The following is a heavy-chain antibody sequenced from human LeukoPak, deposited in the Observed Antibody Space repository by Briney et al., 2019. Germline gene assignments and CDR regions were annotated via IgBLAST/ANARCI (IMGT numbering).Heavy chain of an antibody. CDR3: AREHRSSKYFDS. CDR2: INHSGST. CDR1: GGSFSGYY. J-gene: IGHJ4*02. D-gene: IGHD6-6*01. Sequence: PSETLSLTCAVYGGSFSGYYWSWIRQPPGKGLEWIGEINHSGSTNYNPSLKSRVTISVDTSKNQFSLKLSSVTAADTAVYYCAREHRSSKYFDSWGQGALMIVSS. V-gene: IGHV4-34*01.